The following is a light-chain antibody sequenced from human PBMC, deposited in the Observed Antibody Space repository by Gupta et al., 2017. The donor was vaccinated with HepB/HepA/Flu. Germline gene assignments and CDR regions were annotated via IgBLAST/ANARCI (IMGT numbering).Light chain of an antibody. CDR2: GAS. J-gene: IGKJ4*02. Sequence: EIVMTQSPVTLSVSPGESAALLCRASPNINHNLAWYQQKPGQAPRLLIFGASPRATGPPARFSGSGPGTDFVLTIRSLQSEDSAVYYCQQYDNWPLTFGGGTQVEIK. CDR3: QQYDNWPLT. CDR1: PNINHN. V-gene: IGKV3-15*01.